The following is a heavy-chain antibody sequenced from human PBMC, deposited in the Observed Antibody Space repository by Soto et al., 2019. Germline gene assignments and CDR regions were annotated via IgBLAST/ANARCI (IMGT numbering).Heavy chain of an antibody. D-gene: IGHD2-2*01. J-gene: IGHJ4*02. CDR3: ARVAGTSKSYYFDY. V-gene: IGHV1-3*01. CDR2: INAGNGNT. CDR1: GYSLTVYY. Sequence: KLSCKSVGYSLTVYYRRWVSQKNRQGLEWMGWINAGNGNTKYAQKFQGRVTITRDTSASTAYMELSSLRSEDTAVYYCARVAGTSKSYYFDYWGQGTLVTVSS.